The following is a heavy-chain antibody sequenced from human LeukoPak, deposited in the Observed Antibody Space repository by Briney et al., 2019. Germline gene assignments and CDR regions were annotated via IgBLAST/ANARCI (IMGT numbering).Heavy chain of an antibody. V-gene: IGHV3-21*01. CDR3: ARDTRRWLQYSFDY. Sequence: GGSLRLSCAASGFTFSSYSMNWVRQAPGKGLEWVSSISSSSSYIYYADSVKGRFTISRGNAKNSLYLQMNSLRAEDTAVYYCARDTRRWLQYSFDYWGQGTLVTVSS. CDR1: GFTFSSYS. CDR2: ISSSSSYI. J-gene: IGHJ4*02. D-gene: IGHD5-24*01.